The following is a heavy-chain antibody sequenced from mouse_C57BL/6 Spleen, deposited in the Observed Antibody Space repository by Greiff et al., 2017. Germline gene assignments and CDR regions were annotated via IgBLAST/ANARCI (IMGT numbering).Heavy chain of an antibody. J-gene: IGHJ1*03. CDR1: GFTFSDYG. CDR2: ISSGSSTI. D-gene: IGHD1-1*01. CDR3: ARDILPWYFDV. Sequence: EVMLVESGGGLVKPGGSLKLSCAASGFTFSDYGMHWVRQAPEKGLEWVAYISSGSSTIYYADTVKGRFTISRDNAKNTLFLQMTSLRSEDTAMYYCARDILPWYFDVWGTGTTVTVSS. V-gene: IGHV5-17*01.